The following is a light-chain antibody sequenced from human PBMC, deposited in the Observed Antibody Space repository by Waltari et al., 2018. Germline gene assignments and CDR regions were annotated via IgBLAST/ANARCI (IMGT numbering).Light chain of an antibody. J-gene: IGKJ3*01. Sequence: EIVLTQSPATLSLSPGERATLSCRASQSVSSSLAWYQQKPGQAPRLLIYDASNRATGIPARFSGSGSGTDFTLTISSLEPEDFAVYYCQQRSNWPPGVTFGPGTKVDIK. CDR2: DAS. CDR3: QQRSNWPPGVT. V-gene: IGKV3-11*01. CDR1: QSVSSS.